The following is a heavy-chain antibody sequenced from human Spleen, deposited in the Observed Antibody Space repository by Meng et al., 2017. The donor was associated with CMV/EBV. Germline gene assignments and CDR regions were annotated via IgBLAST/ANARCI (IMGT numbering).Heavy chain of an antibody. CDR2: INPNSGDT. CDR3: ARLRYCSSTSCFYYYGMDV. Sequence: ASVKVSCKASGYTFTGYYMHWVRQAPGQGLEWMGWINPNSGDTNYAQKFQGRVTMTRDTSISTAYMELSRLRSDDTAVYYCARLRYCSSTSCFYYYGMDVWGQGTTVTVSS. J-gene: IGHJ6*02. CDR1: GYTFTGYY. D-gene: IGHD2-2*01. V-gene: IGHV1-2*02.